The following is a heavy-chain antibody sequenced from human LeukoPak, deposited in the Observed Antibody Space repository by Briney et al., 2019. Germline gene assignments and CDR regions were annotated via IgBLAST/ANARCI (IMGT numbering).Heavy chain of an antibody. Sequence: GSLRLSCAASGFTFSNYAMSWVRQAPGKGLEWIGSIYHSGSTYYNPSLKSRVTMSVDTSKNQFSLKLSSVTAADTAVYYCARASIAARDYYYMDVWGKGTTVTVSS. V-gene: IGHV4-38-2*01. CDR1: GFTFSNYA. D-gene: IGHD6-6*01. J-gene: IGHJ6*03. CDR2: IYHSGST. CDR3: ARASIAARDYYYMDV.